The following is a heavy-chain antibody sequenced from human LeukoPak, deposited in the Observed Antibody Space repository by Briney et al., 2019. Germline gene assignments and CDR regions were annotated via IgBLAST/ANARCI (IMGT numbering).Heavy chain of an antibody. J-gene: IGHJ4*02. CDR2: ISYDGSNK. CDR3: AKDTMYCYGSGSYFLDY. V-gene: IGHV3-30*18. Sequence: GGSLRLSCAASGFTFSSYGMHWVRQAPGKGLEWVAVISYDGSNKYYADSVKGRFTISRDNSKNTLYLQMNSLRAEDTAVYYCAKDTMYCYGSGSYFLDYWGQGTLVTVSS. D-gene: IGHD3-10*01. CDR1: GFTFSSYG.